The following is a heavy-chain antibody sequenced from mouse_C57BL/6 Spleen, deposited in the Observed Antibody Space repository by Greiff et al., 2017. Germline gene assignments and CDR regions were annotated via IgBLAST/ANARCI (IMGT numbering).Heavy chain of an antibody. J-gene: IGHJ2*01. D-gene: IGHD1-1*01. V-gene: IGHV1-76*01. CDR1: GYTFTDYY. CDR3: ARSITTVAFDY. Sequence: QVQLQQSGAELVRPGASVKLSCKASGYTFTDYYINWVKQRPGQGLEWIARIYPGSGNTYYNEKFKGKATLTAEKSSSTAYMQLSSLTSEDSAVYFCARSITTVAFDYWGQGTTLTVSS. CDR2: IYPGSGNT.